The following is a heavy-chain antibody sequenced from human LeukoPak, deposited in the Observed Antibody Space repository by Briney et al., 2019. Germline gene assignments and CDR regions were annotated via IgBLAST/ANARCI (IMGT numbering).Heavy chain of an antibody. CDR2: ISAYNGNT. V-gene: IGHV1-18*01. CDR1: GGTFSSYA. D-gene: IGHD3-22*01. Sequence: ASVKVSCKASGGTFSSYAISWVRQAPGQGLEWMGWISAYNGNTNYAQRLQGRVTMTTDTSTSTAYMELRSLRSDDTAVYYCARGGYDSSGLITPDYWGQGTLVTVSS. CDR3: ARGGYDSSGLITPDY. J-gene: IGHJ4*02.